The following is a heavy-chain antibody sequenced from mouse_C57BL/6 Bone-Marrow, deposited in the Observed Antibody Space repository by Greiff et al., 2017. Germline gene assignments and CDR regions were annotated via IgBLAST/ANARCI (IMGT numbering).Heavy chain of an antibody. CDR1: GYTFTSYG. V-gene: IGHV1-81*01. D-gene: IGHD3-1*01. CDR3: ASNSLGFDY. CDR2: IYPRSGNT. Sequence: QVQLQQPGAELVKPGASVKLSCKASGYTFTSYGISWVKQRTGQGLEWIGEIYPRSGNTYYNEKFKGKATLTADKSSSTAYMELRSLTSEDSAVYFCASNSLGFDYWGQGTTLTVSS. J-gene: IGHJ2*01.